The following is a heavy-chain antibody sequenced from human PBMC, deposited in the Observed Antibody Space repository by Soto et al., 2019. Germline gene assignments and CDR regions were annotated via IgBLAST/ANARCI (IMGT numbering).Heavy chain of an antibody. Sequence: EVQLAESGGGLVQPGGSLRLSCAASGFTFSSNWMHWVRQVPGKGLVWVSRISDDGTNTIYGDSVKGRFTTSRDNANNTLYLQMNSLRAEDTAVYFCARDSSRQNFDYWGQGTLVTVSS. J-gene: IGHJ4*02. D-gene: IGHD6-6*01. CDR1: GFTFSSNW. CDR2: ISDDGTNT. V-gene: IGHV3-74*01. CDR3: ARDSSRQNFDY.